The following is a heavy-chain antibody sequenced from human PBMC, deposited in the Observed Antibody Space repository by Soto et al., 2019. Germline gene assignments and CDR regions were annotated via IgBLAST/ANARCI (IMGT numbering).Heavy chain of an antibody. CDR3: VKDLINHSPRLDY. Sequence: EVQLLESGGGLVQPGGSLRLSCIASGFTFKNYAMSWVRQAPGKGLEWVSAMIGTADSTYYADCAKGRFTISRDNSKNTVHLQMNSLRAEDTAVSYCVKDLINHSPRLDYWGQGTLVTVSS. CDR2: MIGTADST. J-gene: IGHJ4*02. CDR1: GFTFKNYA. V-gene: IGHV3-23*01. D-gene: IGHD5-12*01.